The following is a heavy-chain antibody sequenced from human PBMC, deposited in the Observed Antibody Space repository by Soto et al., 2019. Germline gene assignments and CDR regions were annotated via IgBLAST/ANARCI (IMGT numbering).Heavy chain of an antibody. CDR1: GGSISSYY. CDR2: IYYSGST. J-gene: IGHJ4*02. D-gene: IGHD2-8*01. CDR3: ARDLGYCTNGVCYDYFDY. Sequence: QVQLQESGPGLVKPSETLSLTCTVSGGSISSYYWSWIRQPPGKGLEWIGYIYYSGSTNYNPSLKSRVNISVDTSKNQFSLKLSSVTAADTAVYYCARDLGYCTNGVCYDYFDYWGQGTLVTVSS. V-gene: IGHV4-59*01.